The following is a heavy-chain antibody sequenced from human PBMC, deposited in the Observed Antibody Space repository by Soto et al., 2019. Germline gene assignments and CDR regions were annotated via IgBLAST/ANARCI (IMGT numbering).Heavy chain of an antibody. V-gene: IGHV4-31*03. CDR1: GGSISSGGYY. J-gene: IGHJ4*02. Sequence: SETLSLTCTVSGGSISSGGYYWSWIRQHPGKGLEWIGYIYYSGSTYYNPSLKSRVTISVDTSKNQFSLKLSSVTAADTAVYYCAREDRSYGRLDYWGQGTLVTVSS. CDR3: AREDRSYGRLDY. CDR2: IYYSGST. D-gene: IGHD5-18*01.